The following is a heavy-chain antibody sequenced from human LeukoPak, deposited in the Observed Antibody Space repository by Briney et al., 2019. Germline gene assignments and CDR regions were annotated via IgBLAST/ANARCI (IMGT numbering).Heavy chain of an antibody. Sequence: ASVKVSCKTSGYTFIDYYMHWVRQAPGQGLEWMGRINPSSGDTNLAQSFQDRVTMTRDTSISTAYMELRSLRSDDTAAYYCTRDRGTTYASDVWGQGTMVTVSS. J-gene: IGHJ3*01. V-gene: IGHV1-2*06. D-gene: IGHD4-17*01. CDR3: TRDRGTTYASDV. CDR2: INPSSGDT. CDR1: GYTFIDYY.